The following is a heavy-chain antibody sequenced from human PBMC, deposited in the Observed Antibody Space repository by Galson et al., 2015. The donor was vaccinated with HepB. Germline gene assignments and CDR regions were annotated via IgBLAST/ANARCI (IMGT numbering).Heavy chain of an antibody. D-gene: IGHD4-11*01. V-gene: IGHV3-73*01. CDR2: IRSKANSYAT. CDR3: TTWLNDYKDWFDP. CDR1: GFTFSGSA. Sequence: SLRLSCAASGFTFSGSAMHWVRQASGKGLEWVGRIRSKANSYATAYAASVKGRFTISRDDSKNTAYLQMNSLKTEDTAVYYCTTWLNDYKDWFDPWGQGTLVTVSS. J-gene: IGHJ5*02.